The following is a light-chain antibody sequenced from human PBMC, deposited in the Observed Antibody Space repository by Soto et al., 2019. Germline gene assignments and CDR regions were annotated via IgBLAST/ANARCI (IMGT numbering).Light chain of an antibody. CDR1: QSVTSSS. CDR2: AAS. CDR3: QQYNNWPPLT. Sequence: EIVLTQSPGTLSLSPGERATLSCRASQSVTSSSLAWYQQKPGQAPRLLMYAASSRATGIPDRFSGSGSGTDFTLTISSLQSDDFAVYYCQQYNNWPPLTFGGGTKVEIK. J-gene: IGKJ4*01. V-gene: IGKV3-20*01.